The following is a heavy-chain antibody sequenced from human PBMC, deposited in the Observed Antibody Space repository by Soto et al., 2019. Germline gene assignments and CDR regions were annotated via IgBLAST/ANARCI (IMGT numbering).Heavy chain of an antibody. J-gene: IGHJ4*02. Sequence: GGSLRLSCSASGFTFNSYAMHWVRQAPGKGLEFVSAISSYGADTYYADSVKGRFAISRDNSKNTLYLQMSSLRAEDTALYYCVREGYMRSDWYGQFDYWGQGALVTVSS. D-gene: IGHD6-19*01. CDR2: ISSYGADT. CDR3: VREGYMRSDWYGQFDY. V-gene: IGHV3-64D*06. CDR1: GFTFNSYA.